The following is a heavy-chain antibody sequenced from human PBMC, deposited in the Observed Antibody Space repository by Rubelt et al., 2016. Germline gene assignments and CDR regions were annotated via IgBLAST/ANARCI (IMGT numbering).Heavy chain of an antibody. V-gene: IGHV3-66*01. CDR1: GFTVSSNY. D-gene: IGHD7-27*01. J-gene: IGHJ4*02. Sequence: EVQLVESGGGSVQPGGSLRLSCAASGFTVSSNYMSWVRQAPGKGLEWVSVISSGGSTYYADSVKGRFTISRGNSKNTLYLQMNSLRAEDTAVYYCARNWGFDYWGQGTLVTVSS. CDR3: ARNWGFDY. CDR2: ISSGGST.